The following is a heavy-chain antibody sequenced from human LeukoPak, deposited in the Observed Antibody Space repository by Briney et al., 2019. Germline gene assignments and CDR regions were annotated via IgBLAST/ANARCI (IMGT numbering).Heavy chain of an antibody. CDR2: ISSSSSYI. J-gene: IGHJ4*02. Sequence: GGSLRLSCAASGFTFSSYIMNWVRQAPGKGLEWVSSISSSSSYIYYADSVKGRFTISRDNAKNSLYLQMNSLRAEDTAVYYCATDRSYDDILTGYLYFPIDYWGQGTLVTVSS. CDR1: GFTFSSYI. D-gene: IGHD3-9*01. CDR3: ATDRSYDDILTGYLYFPIDY. V-gene: IGHV3-21*01.